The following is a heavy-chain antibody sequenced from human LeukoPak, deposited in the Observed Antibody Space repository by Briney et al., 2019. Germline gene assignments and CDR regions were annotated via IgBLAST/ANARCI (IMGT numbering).Heavy chain of an antibody. CDR3: ARDSVILWFGELLYFDY. CDR1: GGTFSSYA. Sequence: GASVKVSCKASGGTFSSYAISWVRQAPGQGLEWMGWISAYNGNTNYAQKLQGRVTMTTDTSTSTAYMELRSLRSDDAAVYYCARDSVILWFGELLYFDYWGQGTLVTVSS. V-gene: IGHV1-18*01. D-gene: IGHD3-10*01. J-gene: IGHJ4*02. CDR2: ISAYNGNT.